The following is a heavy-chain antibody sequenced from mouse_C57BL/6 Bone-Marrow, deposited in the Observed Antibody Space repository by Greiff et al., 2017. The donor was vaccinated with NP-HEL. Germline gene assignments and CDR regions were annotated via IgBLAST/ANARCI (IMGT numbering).Heavy chain of an antibody. CDR2: IDPSDSGT. J-gene: IGHJ2*01. D-gene: IGHD3-1*01. Sequence: QVQLQQPGAELVRPGSSVKLSCKASGYTFTSYWMHWVKQSPIKGLEWIGNIDPSDSGTHYNQKFKDKATLTVDKSSSTAYMQLSSLTAEDSAVYYCATTGYGDYGGKGTTLTVSS. CDR3: ATTGYGDY. CDR1: GYTFTSYW. V-gene: IGHV1-52*01.